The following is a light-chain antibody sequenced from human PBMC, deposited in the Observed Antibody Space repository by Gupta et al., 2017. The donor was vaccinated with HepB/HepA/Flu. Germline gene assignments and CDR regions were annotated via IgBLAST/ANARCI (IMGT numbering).Light chain of an antibody. CDR2: DAA. J-gene: IGKJ1*01. CDR3: QHRINWPWT. Sequence: ELVLTYYQATLTLPPGERATLSCRASQSVRSYLAWYKQKPGQAPRLLIDDAANRATGIPARFSGSGSWTDVTLTISSREPEDFAVDYCQHRINWPWTFGQGTKVEIK. V-gene: IGKV3-11*01. CDR1: QSVRSY.